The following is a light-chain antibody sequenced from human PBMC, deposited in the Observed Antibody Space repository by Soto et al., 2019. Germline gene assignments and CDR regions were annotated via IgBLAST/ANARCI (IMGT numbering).Light chain of an antibody. CDR1: QSVISY. J-gene: IGKJ1*01. Sequence: EIVSTQSPATLSLSPGERATLSCRASQSVISYLAWYQQKPGQAPRLLIYDTSNRATGIPTRFSGSGSGTDFTLTISSLEPEDLAVYYCQQRSNWPWTFGQGTKVEIK. CDR3: QQRSNWPWT. V-gene: IGKV3-11*01. CDR2: DTS.